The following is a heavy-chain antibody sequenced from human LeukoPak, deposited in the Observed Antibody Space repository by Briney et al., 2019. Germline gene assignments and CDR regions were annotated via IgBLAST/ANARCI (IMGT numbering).Heavy chain of an antibody. CDR2: IYPGDSDT. V-gene: IGHV5-51*01. CDR1: GYILTNYW. Sequence: GGSLKISCKGSGYILTNYWLGWVRQMPGKGLGMVGIIYPGDSDTRYSPSFQGQVTISADKSISTAYLQWSSLKASDTAMYYCARRSCGSTSCYSAFDIWGQGTMVTVSS. D-gene: IGHD2-2*02. J-gene: IGHJ3*02. CDR3: ARRSCGSTSCYSAFDI.